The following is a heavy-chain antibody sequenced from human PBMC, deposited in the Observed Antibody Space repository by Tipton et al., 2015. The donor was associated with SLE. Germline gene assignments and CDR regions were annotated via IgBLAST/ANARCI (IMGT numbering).Heavy chain of an antibody. D-gene: IGHD6-19*01. J-gene: IGHJ6*02. CDR1: GGSFSGYY. CDR3: ARGFRAVLGWPFSLGRSDYGMDV. CDR2: INHSGST. V-gene: IGHV4-34*01. Sequence: TLSLTCTVYGGSFSGYYWSWIRQPPGKGLEWIGEINHSGSTNYNPSLKSRVTISVDTSKNQFSLKLSSVTAADTAVYYCARGFRAVLGWPFSLGRSDYGMDVWGQGTTVTVSS.